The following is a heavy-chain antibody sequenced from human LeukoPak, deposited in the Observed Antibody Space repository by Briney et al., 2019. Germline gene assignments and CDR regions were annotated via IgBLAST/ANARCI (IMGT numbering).Heavy chain of an antibody. Sequence: SVKVSCKASGGTFSSYAINWVRQAPGQGLEWMGGIIPIFGTANYAQKFQDRVTITADESTSTAYMELSSLRSGDTAIYYCASRLYCSNTRCRNFPFAYWGQGTLVTVSS. D-gene: IGHD2-2*01. J-gene: IGHJ4*02. CDR3: ASRLYCSNTRCRNFPFAY. V-gene: IGHV1-69*01. CDR1: GGTFSSYA. CDR2: IIPIFGTA.